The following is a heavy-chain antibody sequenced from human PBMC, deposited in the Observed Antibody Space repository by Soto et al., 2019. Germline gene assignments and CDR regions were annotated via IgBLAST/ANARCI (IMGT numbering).Heavy chain of an antibody. V-gene: IGHV3-30*18. Sequence: GGSLRLSCAASGFTFSDYAMHWVRQAPDKGLEWVAVVSHDGRNTHYADSVKGRFTISRDNSKNTVSLEMTSLRAEDTAVYYCAKGGRQWLVTSDFNYWGQGALVTVSS. J-gene: IGHJ4*02. CDR1: GFTFSDYA. CDR3: AKGGRQWLVTSDFNY. D-gene: IGHD6-19*01. CDR2: VSHDGRNT.